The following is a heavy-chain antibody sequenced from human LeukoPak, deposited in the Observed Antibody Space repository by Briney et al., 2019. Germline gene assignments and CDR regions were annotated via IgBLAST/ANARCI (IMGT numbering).Heavy chain of an antibody. CDR1: GYSLTSYW. Sequence: GESLKISCKGSGYSLTSYWIGWVRQMPGKGLEWMGIIYPGDSDTRYSPSFQGQVTISADKSISTAYLQWSSLKASDTAMYYCARHSWRGYSYAGIDYWGQGTLVTVSS. J-gene: IGHJ4*02. D-gene: IGHD5-18*01. CDR3: ARHSWRGYSYAGIDY. V-gene: IGHV5-51*01. CDR2: IYPGDSDT.